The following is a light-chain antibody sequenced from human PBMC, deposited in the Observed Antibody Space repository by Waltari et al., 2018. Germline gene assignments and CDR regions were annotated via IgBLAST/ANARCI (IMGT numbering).Light chain of an antibody. CDR3: QKYGTLPAT. J-gene: IGKJ1*01. CDR2: DTS. CDR1: QSISKY. V-gene: IGKV3-20*01. Sequence: EIVLTQSPGTLSLSPGERATLSCRASQSISKYLAWYQQKPDQASRHLIYDTSTRATGIPDRFSGSGSRTDFSLTISRLEPEDFAVYYCQKYGTLPATFGQGTKVELK.